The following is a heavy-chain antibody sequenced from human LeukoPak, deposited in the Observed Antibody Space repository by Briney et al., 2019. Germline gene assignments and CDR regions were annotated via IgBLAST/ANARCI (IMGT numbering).Heavy chain of an antibody. V-gene: IGHV1-2*02. CDR3: ARRLGSSFSSGFDY. Sequence: ASVKVSCKASGYSFNDYHIHLVRPAPGQGLEWMGWINPNSGGKNSAQKFQGRVTMTRDTSISTVYMELTNLRYDDTAVYYCARRLGSSFSSGFDYWGQGTLVTVSS. CDR1: GYSFNDYH. J-gene: IGHJ4*02. D-gene: IGHD3-16*01. CDR2: INPNSGGK.